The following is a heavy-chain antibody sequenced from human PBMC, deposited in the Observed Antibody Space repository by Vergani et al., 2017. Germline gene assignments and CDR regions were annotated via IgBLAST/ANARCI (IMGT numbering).Heavy chain of an antibody. CDR2: ISYDGSNK. D-gene: IGHD5-12*01. J-gene: IGHJ4*02. CDR1: GFTFSSYA. V-gene: IGHV3-30-3*01. Sequence: QVQLVESGGGVVQPGRSLRLSCAASGFTFSSYAMHWVRQAPGKGLEWVAVISYDGSNKYYADSAKGRFTISRDNSKSTLYLQMNSLRAEDTAVYYCARDGAYSGYSDYFDCWGQGTLVTVSS. CDR3: ARDGAYSGYSDYFDC.